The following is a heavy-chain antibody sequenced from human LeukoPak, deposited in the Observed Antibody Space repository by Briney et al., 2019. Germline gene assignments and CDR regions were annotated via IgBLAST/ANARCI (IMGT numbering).Heavy chain of an antibody. V-gene: IGHV3-30*02. J-gene: IGHJ4*02. CDR1: GFTFSHYG. CDR3: AKRYGDSLNYFDY. Sequence: GESLRLSCAASGFTFSHYGMHWVRQAPGKGLEWVAFIWYDGTNKYYADSVTGRFTISRDNSKNTLYLQMSSLTAEDTAVYYCAKRYGDSLNYFDYWGRGTLVTVSS. CDR2: IWYDGTNK. D-gene: IGHD4-17*01.